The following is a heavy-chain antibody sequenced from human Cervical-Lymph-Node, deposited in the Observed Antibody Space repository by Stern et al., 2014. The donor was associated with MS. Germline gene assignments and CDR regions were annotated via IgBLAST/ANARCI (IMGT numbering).Heavy chain of an antibody. Sequence: VQLVESGGGLVKPGGSLRLSCAASGFTFSSYSMNWVRQAPGKWLAWVSSISSSSSYIYYADSVKGRFTISRDNAKNSLYLQMNSLRAEDTAVYYCARDAKTYYYGSGSHNDYWGQGTLVTVSS. V-gene: IGHV3-21*01. D-gene: IGHD3-10*01. J-gene: IGHJ4*02. CDR3: ARDAKTYYYGSGSHNDY. CDR2: ISSSSSYI. CDR1: GFTFSSYS.